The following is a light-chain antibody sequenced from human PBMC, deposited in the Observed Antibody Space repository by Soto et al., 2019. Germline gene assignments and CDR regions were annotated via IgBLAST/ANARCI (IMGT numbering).Light chain of an antibody. Sequence: QSVLTQPPSVSGAPGQRVTISCTGSSSNIGAGYDVHWYQHLPGTAPKLLISSNTNRPSGVPDRFSGSKSGTSASLAITGLQAEDEADYYCQSYDSSLSGVVSGGGTKLTVL. V-gene: IGLV1-40*01. CDR1: SSNIGAGYD. CDR3: QSYDSSLSGVV. J-gene: IGLJ2*01. CDR2: SNT.